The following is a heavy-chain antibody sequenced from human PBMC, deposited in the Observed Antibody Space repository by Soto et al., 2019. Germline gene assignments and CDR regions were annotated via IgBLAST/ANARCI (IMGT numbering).Heavy chain of an antibody. CDR3: ARVSTFDAFDI. V-gene: IGHV4-31*03. J-gene: IGHJ3*02. CDR2: IYYIGST. Sequence: PSETLSLTCTVSGGSISSGGYYWSWIRQHPGKGLEWIGYIYYIGSTYYNPSLKSRVTISVDTSKNQFSLKLSSVTAADTAVYYCARVSTFDAFDICGQGTMVPVSS. CDR1: GGSISSGGYY. D-gene: IGHD3-16*01.